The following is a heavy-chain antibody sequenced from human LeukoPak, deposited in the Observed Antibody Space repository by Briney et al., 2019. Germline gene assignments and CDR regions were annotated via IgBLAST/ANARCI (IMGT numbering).Heavy chain of an antibody. Sequence: GRSLRLSCAASGFTFSNYAMYWVRQAPGKGLEWVAVISYDENNKYYTDSVKGRFTISRDNSKNTLYLQMNSLRAEDTAVYCCARSQWRDYWGQGTLVTVSS. CDR1: GFTFSNYA. V-gene: IGHV3-30-3*01. J-gene: IGHJ4*02. CDR2: ISYDENNK. CDR3: ARSQWRDY. D-gene: IGHD2-8*01.